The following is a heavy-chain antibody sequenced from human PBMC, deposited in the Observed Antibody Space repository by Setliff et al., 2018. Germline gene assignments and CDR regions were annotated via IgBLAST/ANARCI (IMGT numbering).Heavy chain of an antibody. V-gene: IGHV3-33*06. CDR2: IWYDGSSGNT. CDR3: AKDRNGYSSGWTLFDY. D-gene: IGHD6-19*01. Sequence: GGSLRLSCAASEFTFSSYGMYWVRRAPGKGLEWVAVIWYDGSSGNTFYADSVKGRFTISRDNSKNTLYLQMNSLRAEDTAVYYCAKDRNGYSSGWTLFDYWGQGTLVTVSS. J-gene: IGHJ4*02. CDR1: EFTFSSYG.